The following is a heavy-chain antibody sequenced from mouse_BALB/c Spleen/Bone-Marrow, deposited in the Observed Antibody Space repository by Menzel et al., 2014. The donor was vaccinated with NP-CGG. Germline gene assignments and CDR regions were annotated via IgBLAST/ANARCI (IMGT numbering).Heavy chain of an antibody. CDR3: ARHITKVVADY. CDR2: ISSGGSYT. Sequence: EVKLVESGGGLVKPGGSLKLSCAASGFTFSSYAMSWVRQTPEKRLEWVATISSGGSYTYYPDSVKGRFTISRDNAKNTLYLQMSSLRSEDTAMYYCARHITKVVADYWGQGTTLTVSS. J-gene: IGHJ2*01. V-gene: IGHV5-9-3*01. D-gene: IGHD1-1*01. CDR1: GFTFSSYA.